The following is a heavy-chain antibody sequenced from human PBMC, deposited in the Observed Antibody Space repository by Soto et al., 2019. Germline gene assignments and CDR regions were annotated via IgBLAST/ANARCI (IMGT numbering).Heavy chain of an antibody. D-gene: IGHD5-18*01. CDR2: IKQDGSEK. CDR3: ARDGILGGYGMDV. J-gene: IGHJ6*02. CDR1: GFTFSSYW. Sequence: PGGSLRLSCAASGFTFSSYWMSWVRQAPGKGLEWVANIKQDGSEKYYVDSVKGRFTISRDNAKNSLYLQMNSLRAEDTAVYYCARDGILGGYGMDVWGQGTTVTVSS. V-gene: IGHV3-7*03.